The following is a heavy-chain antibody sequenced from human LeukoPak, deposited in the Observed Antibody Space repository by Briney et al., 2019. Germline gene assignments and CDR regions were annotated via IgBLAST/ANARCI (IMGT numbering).Heavy chain of an antibody. CDR1: GFTFSDYY. Sequence: GGSLRLSCAASGFTFSDYYMSWIRQAPGKGLEWVSYISSSSSYTSYADSVKGRFTISRDNAKNSLYLQMNSLRAEDTAVYYCARTGGDYSTWAFDYWGQGTLVTVSS. J-gene: IGHJ4*02. D-gene: IGHD4-17*01. CDR3: ARTGGDYSTWAFDY. V-gene: IGHV3-11*06. CDR2: ISSSSSYT.